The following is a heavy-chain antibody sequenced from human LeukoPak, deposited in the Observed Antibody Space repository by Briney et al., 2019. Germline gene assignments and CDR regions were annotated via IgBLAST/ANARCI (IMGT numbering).Heavy chain of an antibody. Sequence: SETLSLTCTVSGGSISSGGYYWSWIRQPPGKGLEWIGSIYYSGSTYYNPSLKSRVTISVDTSKNQFSLKLSSVTAADTAVYYCARDYSYGGQGSGRWGQGTMVTVSS. CDR2: IYYSGST. CDR1: GGSISSGGYY. CDR3: ARDYSYGGQGSGR. D-gene: IGHD4-23*01. V-gene: IGHV4-39*07. J-gene: IGHJ3*01.